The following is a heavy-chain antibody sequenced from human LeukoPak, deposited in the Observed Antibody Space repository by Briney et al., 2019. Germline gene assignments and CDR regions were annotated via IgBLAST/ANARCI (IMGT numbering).Heavy chain of an antibody. Sequence: ASVKVSCKASGYPFTGYYMHWVRQAPGQGLEWMGWISPNSGGTGYAQNFQGRVTMTRDTSVSTAYMELSSLKSDDTAVYYCARAYYDYVWGSYRPNPLDYWGQGTLVTVSS. CDR3: ARAYYDYVWGSYRPNPLDY. J-gene: IGHJ4*02. V-gene: IGHV1-2*02. CDR1: GYPFTGYY. CDR2: ISPNSGGT. D-gene: IGHD3-16*02.